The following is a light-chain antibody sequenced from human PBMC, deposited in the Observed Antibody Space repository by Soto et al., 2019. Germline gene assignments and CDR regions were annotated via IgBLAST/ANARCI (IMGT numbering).Light chain of an antibody. J-gene: IGLJ2*01. CDR2: IDG. V-gene: IGLV1-44*01. CDR1: SSNIGINI. CDR3: AEWGDSLNGVV. Sequence: QSVLTQPPSASGTPGQRVTISCSGSSSNIGINIVNWYQRLPGTAPKLLLFIDGQPPSGVPDRFSASKSGTSASLAISGLQSDDEAEYYCAEWGDSLNGVVFGGGTKVTVL.